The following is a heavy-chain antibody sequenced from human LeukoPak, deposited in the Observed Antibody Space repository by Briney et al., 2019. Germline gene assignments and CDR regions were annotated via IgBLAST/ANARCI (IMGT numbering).Heavy chain of an antibody. J-gene: IGHJ4*02. CDR1: GFSFSLYL. Sequence: GGSLRLSCAASGFSFSLYLMNWVRQAPGKGLEWLSNIRDSGGEMYYADSVKGRFTITRDNAKNTLYLQMNGLRVEDTAVYFCGRDHNWAFDFWGRGSLVTVSS. CDR3: GRDHNWAFDF. D-gene: IGHD1-1*01. V-gene: IGHV3-48*01. CDR2: IRDSGGEM.